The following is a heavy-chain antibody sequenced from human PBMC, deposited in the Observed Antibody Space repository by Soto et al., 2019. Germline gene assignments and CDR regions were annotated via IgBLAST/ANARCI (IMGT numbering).Heavy chain of an antibody. CDR3: ARQWLVGDYFDY. Sequence: TLSLTCAVYGGSFSGYYWSWIRQPPGKGLEWIGEINHSGSTNYNPSLKSRVTISVDTSKNQVSLKLSSVTAADTAVYYCARQWLVGDYFDYWGQGTLVTVSS. CDR1: GGSFSGYY. J-gene: IGHJ4*02. D-gene: IGHD6-19*01. CDR2: INHSGST. V-gene: IGHV4-34*01.